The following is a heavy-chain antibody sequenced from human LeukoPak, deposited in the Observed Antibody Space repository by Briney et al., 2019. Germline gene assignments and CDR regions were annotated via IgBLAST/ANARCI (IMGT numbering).Heavy chain of an antibody. J-gene: IGHJ4*02. CDR2: ISAYNGNT. CDR1: GHTFTSYG. Sequence: ASVKVFCKASGHTFTSYGISWVRQAPGQGLEWMGWISAYNGNTNYAQKLQGRVTMTTDTSTSTAYMELRSLRSDDTAVYYCARTTYYYDSSGSLDYWGQGTLVTVSS. CDR3: ARTTYYYDSSGSLDY. V-gene: IGHV1-18*01. D-gene: IGHD3-22*01.